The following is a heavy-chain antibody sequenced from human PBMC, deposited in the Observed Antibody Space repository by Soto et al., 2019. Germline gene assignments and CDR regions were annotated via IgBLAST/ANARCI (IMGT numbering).Heavy chain of an antibody. J-gene: IGHJ4*02. V-gene: IGHV1-18*01. D-gene: IGHD3-22*01. CDR1: GYTFTSYG. Sequence: ASVKVSCKASGYTFTSYGISWVRQAPGQGLEWMGWISAYNGNTNYAQKLQGRVTMTTGTSTSTAYMELRSLRSDDTAVYYCARDLIPNYYDSSGYFHYWGQGTLVTVSS. CDR3: ARDLIPNYYDSSGYFHY. CDR2: ISAYNGNT.